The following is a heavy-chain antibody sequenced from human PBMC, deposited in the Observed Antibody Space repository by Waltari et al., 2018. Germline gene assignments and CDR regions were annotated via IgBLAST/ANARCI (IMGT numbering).Heavy chain of an antibody. Sequence: QVQLVQSGAELQKPGASVKVSCTTSGDACSGSNIHWIRQAPGQGLEWMGRITPDSGDTNYAQKFQGRVIMTRDTSINTAYLEVTRLTSDDTALYFCSEWRCSGTDCYFAYWGDGTLVTVSS. V-gene: IGHV1-2*06. CDR3: SEWRCSGTDCYFAY. CDR2: ITPDSGDT. J-gene: IGHJ4*01. CDR1: GDACSGSN. D-gene: IGHD6-19*01.